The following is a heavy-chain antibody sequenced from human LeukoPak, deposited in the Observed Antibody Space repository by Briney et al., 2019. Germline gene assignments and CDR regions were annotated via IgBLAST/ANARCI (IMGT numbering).Heavy chain of an antibody. V-gene: IGHV3-9*01. D-gene: IGHD3-10*01. CDR3: ARGRATMVREEGFDY. CDR2: ISWNSGSI. Sequence: PGRSLRLSCAASGFTFDDYAMHWVRQAPGKGLEWVSGISWNSGSIGYADSVKGRFTISRDNAKNSLYLQMNSLRAADTALYYCARGRATMVREEGFDYWGQGTLVTVSS. CDR1: GFTFDDYA. J-gene: IGHJ4*02.